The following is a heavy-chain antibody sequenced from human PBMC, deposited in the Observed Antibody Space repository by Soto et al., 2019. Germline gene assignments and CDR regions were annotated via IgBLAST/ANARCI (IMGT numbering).Heavy chain of an antibody. CDR3: AREGGGTIFGVVTPSYYYYYGMDV. Sequence: ASVKVSCKASGYTFTSYGISWVRQAPGQGLEWMGWISAYNGNTNYAQKLQGRVTMTTDTSTRTAYMELRSLRSDNTAVYYCAREGGGTIFGVVTPSYYYYYGMDVWGQGTTVTVSS. CDR2: ISAYNGNT. D-gene: IGHD3-3*01. CDR1: GYTFTSYG. V-gene: IGHV1-18*01. J-gene: IGHJ6*02.